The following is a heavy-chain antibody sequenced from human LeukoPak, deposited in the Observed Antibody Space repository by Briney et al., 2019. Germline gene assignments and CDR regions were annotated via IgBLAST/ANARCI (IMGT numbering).Heavy chain of an antibody. Sequence: FXXXDYAMHWVRQAPGXGLXWVSSISYNSGSIXYADSVKGRFTISRDNAKXSLYLKMNSLRTEDTALYYXXXXXXXXWXXPXDYWGQXTXVTVSS. J-gene: IGHJ4*02. CDR2: ISYNSGSI. V-gene: IGHV3-9*01. CDR3: XXXXXXXWXXPXDY. CDR1: FXXXDYA.